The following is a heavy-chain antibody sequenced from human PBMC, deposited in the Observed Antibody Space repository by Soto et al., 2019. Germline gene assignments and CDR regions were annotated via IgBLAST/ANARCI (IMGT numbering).Heavy chain of an antibody. CDR3: ARVWFGELTSHRNFDY. D-gene: IGHD3-10*01. CDR1: GFTFSSYS. J-gene: IGHJ4*02. V-gene: IGHV3-48*02. Sequence: GGSLRLSCAASGFTFSSYSMNWVRQAPGKGLEWVSYISSSSSTIYYADSVKGRFTISRDNAKNSLYLQMNSLRDEDTAVYYCARVWFGELTSHRNFDYWGQGTLVTVSS. CDR2: ISSSSSTI.